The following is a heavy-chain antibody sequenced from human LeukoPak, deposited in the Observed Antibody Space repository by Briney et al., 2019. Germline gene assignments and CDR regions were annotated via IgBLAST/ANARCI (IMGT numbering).Heavy chain of an antibody. Sequence: AAGYLSCTASGYGFTGYYMHLVRLAHGQGLELMGWINPNSGGTNYAQKFQGRVTMTRDKSISTAYMELSRLRSDDTAVFYCATLMAHLDYWGQGTLVTVSS. V-gene: IGHV1-2*02. J-gene: IGHJ4*02. CDR3: ATLMAHLDY. CDR2: INPNSGGT. D-gene: IGHD2-8*01. CDR1: GYGFTGYY.